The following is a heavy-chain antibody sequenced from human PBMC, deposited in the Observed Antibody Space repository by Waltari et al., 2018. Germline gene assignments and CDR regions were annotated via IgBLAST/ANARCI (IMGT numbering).Heavy chain of an antibody. CDR3: ARGSGTDYYYYGMDV. D-gene: IGHD1-1*01. CDR2: IYSGGST. Sequence: EVQLVESGGGLVQPGGSMRLSCAASGFTVSSNYMSWVRQAPGTGLEWVSVIYSGGSTYYADSVKGRFTISRDNSKNTLYLQMNSLRAEDTAVYYCARGSGTDYYYYGMDVWGQGTTVTVSS. J-gene: IGHJ6*02. CDR1: GFTVSSNY. V-gene: IGHV3-66*02.